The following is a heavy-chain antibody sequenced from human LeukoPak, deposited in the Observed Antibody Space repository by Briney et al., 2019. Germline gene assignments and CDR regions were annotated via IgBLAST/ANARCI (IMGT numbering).Heavy chain of an antibody. D-gene: IGHD2-15*01. CDR3: ARGTVVVVAATPPFDY. Sequence: ASVKVSCKASGYTFTGYYMHWVRQAPGQGLEWMGWINPNSGGTNYAQKFQGRVTMTRDTSISTAYMELSRLRSDDTAVYYCARGTVVVVAATPPFDYWGQGTLVTVSS. V-gene: IGHV1-2*02. J-gene: IGHJ4*02. CDR1: GYTFTGYY. CDR2: INPNSGGT.